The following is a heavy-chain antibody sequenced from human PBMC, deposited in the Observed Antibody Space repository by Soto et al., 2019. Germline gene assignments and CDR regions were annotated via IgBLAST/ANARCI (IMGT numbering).Heavy chain of an antibody. Sequence: PGGSLRLSCAASGFTFSSYAMSWVRQAPGKGLEWVSAISGSGGSTYYADSVKGRFTISRDNSKNTLYLQMNSLRAEDTAVYYCAKGLSGSYSFYYYYGMDVWGQGTTVTVSS. D-gene: IGHD1-26*01. CDR1: GFTFSSYA. J-gene: IGHJ6*02. CDR2: ISGSGGST. CDR3: AKGLSGSYSFYYYYGMDV. V-gene: IGHV3-23*01.